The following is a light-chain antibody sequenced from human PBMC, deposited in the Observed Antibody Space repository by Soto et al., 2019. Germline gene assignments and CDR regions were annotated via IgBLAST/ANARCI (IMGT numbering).Light chain of an antibody. Sequence: VMTQSPATLSVSLGDGVTLTCRASQGIGATLPWYQHKPGQAPRLLIYATSTRDTGVPARFSGSRSGPEFTLTINSLQSEDFAIYYCQPYNNWPLTFGGGTKVDIK. CDR2: ATS. CDR1: QGIGAT. CDR3: QPYNNWPLT. J-gene: IGKJ4*01. V-gene: IGKV3-15*01.